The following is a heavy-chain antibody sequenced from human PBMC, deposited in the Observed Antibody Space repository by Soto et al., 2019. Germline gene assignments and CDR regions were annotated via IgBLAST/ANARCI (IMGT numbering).Heavy chain of an antibody. CDR3: AKGPKKKAANYYYYGMDV. CDR2: ISGSGGST. V-gene: IGHV3-23*01. Sequence: PGGSLRLSCAASGLTFSSYAMSWVRQAPGKGLEWVSAISGSGGSTYYADSVKGRFTISRDNSKNTLYLQMNSLRAEDTAVYYCAKGPKKKAANYYYYGMDVWGQGTTVTVSS. J-gene: IGHJ6*02. CDR1: GLTFSSYA. D-gene: IGHD2-15*01.